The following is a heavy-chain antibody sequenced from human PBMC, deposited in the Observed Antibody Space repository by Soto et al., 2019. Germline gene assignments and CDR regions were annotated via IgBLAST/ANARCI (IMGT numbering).Heavy chain of an antibody. J-gene: IGHJ6*02. CDR2: ISGHNGNT. CDR3: ARPPGVNKVVAATCGGDCYRDYYYYYGMDV. D-gene: IGHD2-21*02. V-gene: IGHV1-18*04. Sequence: ASVKVSCKASGYSFTSYGISWVRQAPGQGPEWMGWISGHNGNTNHPQSLQGRVTMTTDTSRNTAYMELRSLRSDDTAVYYCARPPGVNKVVAATCGGDCYRDYYYYYGMDVWGQGTTVTVSS. CDR1: GYSFTSYG.